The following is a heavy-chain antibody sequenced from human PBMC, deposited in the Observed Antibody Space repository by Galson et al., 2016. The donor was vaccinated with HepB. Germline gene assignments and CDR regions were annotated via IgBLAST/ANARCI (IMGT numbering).Heavy chain of an antibody. CDR2: ISAASNT. J-gene: IGHJ4*02. D-gene: IGHD3-10*01. Sequence: SLRLSCAASGFTFSSYAMSWVRQAPGKGLEWVSVISAASNTYYTDSGKGRFTISRDNSKTTLYLEMNSLRVEDTAVYFCANYLGYGSGRPGYFHSWGQGTLVTVSP. CDR3: ANYLGYGSGRPGYFHS. CDR1: GFTFSSYA. V-gene: IGHV3-23*01.